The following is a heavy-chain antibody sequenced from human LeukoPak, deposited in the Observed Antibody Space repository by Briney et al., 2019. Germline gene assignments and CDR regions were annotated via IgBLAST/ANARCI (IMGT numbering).Heavy chain of an antibody. CDR2: IKRDGSEK. Sequence: GGSLRLSCAASGFTLSSYWMSWVRQAPGKGLEWVANIKRDGSEKYYVDSVKGRFTISRDNAKNSLYLQMNSLRVEDTAVYYCVRDDGTTKPCWGQGTLVTVSS. CDR1: GFTLSSYW. D-gene: IGHD1/OR15-1a*01. CDR3: VRDDGTTKPC. J-gene: IGHJ4*02. V-gene: IGHV3-7*01.